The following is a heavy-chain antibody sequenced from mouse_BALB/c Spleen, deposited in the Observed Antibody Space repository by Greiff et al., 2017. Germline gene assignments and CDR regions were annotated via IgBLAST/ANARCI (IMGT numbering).Heavy chain of an antibody. V-gene: IGHV1-63*02. CDR1: GYTFTNYW. CDR3: ARRYYGSSHYAMDY. D-gene: IGHD1-1*01. Sequence: QVQLKESGAELVRSGTSVKISCKASGYTFTNYWLGWVKQRPGHGLEWIGDIYPGGGYTNYNEKFKGKATLTADTSSSTAYIQLSSLTSEDSAVYFCARRYYGSSHYAMDYWGQGTSVTVSS. J-gene: IGHJ4*01. CDR2: IYPGGGYT.